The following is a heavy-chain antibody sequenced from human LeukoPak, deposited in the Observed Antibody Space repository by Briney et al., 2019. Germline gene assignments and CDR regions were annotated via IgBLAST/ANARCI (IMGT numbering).Heavy chain of an antibody. CDR2: IYYSGST. D-gene: IGHD1-1*01. V-gene: IGHV4-59*08. CDR1: GGSMNTYY. CDR3: ARGRTFDP. Sequence: SETLSLTCAVSGGSMNTYYWSWIRQPPGKGLEWIGYIYYSGSTNYNPSLKSRVTISINTSKNQFSLKLSSVTAADTAVYYCARGRTFDPWGQGTLVTVSS. J-gene: IGHJ5*02.